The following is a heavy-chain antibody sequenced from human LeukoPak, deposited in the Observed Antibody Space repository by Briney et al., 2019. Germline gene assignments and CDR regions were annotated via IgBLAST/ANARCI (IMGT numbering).Heavy chain of an antibody. Sequence: SQTLSLTCAISGDSVSSNTAGWNRIRQSPLRGLEWLGRTYYRSKWYNDYAVSVKSRITINPDTSKNQFSLQLTSVTPEDPAVYYCTRGAPVGSSREFDYWGQGTLVTVSS. D-gene: IGHD5-24*01. CDR3: TRGAPVGSSREFDY. V-gene: IGHV6-1*01. CDR1: GDSVSSNTAG. J-gene: IGHJ4*02. CDR2: TYYRSKWYN.